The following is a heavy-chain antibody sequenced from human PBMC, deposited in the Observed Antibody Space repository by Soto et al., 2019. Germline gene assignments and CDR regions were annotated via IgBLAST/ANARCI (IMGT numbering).Heavy chain of an antibody. V-gene: IGHV1-2*02. J-gene: IGHJ6*02. CDR1: GYTFTAYY. D-gene: IGHD6-25*01. CDR2: INPNNGGT. CDR3: ARVQHDSSGWNYYSYGLDV. Sequence: ASVKGSCKASGYTFTAYYMHWVRQAPGQGLEWMGWINPNNGGTNYVQKFQGRVTMTRDTSISAAYMELSRLKADDTAVYYCARVQHDSSGWNYYSYGLDVWGQGTTVTVSS.